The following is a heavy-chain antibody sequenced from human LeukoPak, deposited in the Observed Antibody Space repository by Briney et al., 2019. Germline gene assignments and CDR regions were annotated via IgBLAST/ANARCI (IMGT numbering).Heavy chain of an antibody. V-gene: IGHV3-13*05. D-gene: IGHD3-10*01. CDR2: IGTAGDP. Sequence: GGSLRLSCAASGFTFSSYDMHWVRQATGKGLEWVSAIGTAGDPYYPGSVKGRFTIFRENAKNSLYPQMNSLRAGDTAVYYCASGVLYDSGTPTSYWGQGTLVTVSS. CDR1: GFTFSSYD. J-gene: IGHJ4*02. CDR3: ASGVLYDSGTPTSY.